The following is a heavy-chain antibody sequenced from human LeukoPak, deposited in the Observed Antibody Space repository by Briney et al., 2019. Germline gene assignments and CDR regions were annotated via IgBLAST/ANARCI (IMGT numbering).Heavy chain of an antibody. CDR2: IYYSGST. D-gene: IGHD2-15*01. J-gene: IGHJ4*02. Sequence: PSETLSLTCTVSGGSISDYYWSWLRQPPGKGLEWIGYIYYSGSTNYNPSLKSRVTISVDTSKNQFSLKLSSVTAADTAVYYCARATAPSKPLLPYFDYWGQGTLVTVSS. CDR3: ARATAPSKPLLPYFDY. V-gene: IGHV4-59*01. CDR1: GGSISDYY.